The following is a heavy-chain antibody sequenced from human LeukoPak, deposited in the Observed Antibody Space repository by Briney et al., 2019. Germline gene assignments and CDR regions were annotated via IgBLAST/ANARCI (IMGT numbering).Heavy chain of an antibody. J-gene: IGHJ4*02. D-gene: IGHD1-26*01. V-gene: IGHV1-46*01. CDR1: GYTFTSYY. CDR3: ARDLGGSGSYFI. CDR2: INPSGGST. Sequence: ASVKVSCKASGYTFTSYYMHWVRQAPGQGLEWMGIINPSGGSTSYAQKFQGRVTMTTDTSTSTAYMELRSLRSDDTAVYYCARDLGGSGSYFIWGQGTLVTVSS.